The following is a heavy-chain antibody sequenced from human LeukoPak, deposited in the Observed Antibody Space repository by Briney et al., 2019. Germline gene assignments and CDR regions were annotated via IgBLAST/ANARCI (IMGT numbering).Heavy chain of an antibody. CDR3: AREYEVYSTFYYYGMDV. Sequence: PGGSLRLSCAASGFTLSSYWMHWVRQVPGKGLVWVSRISSDGSSTDYADSVKGRFTISRDNAKNTVHLQMHSLRVDDTAIYYCAREYEVYSTFYYYGMDVWGQGTTVTVSS. D-gene: IGHD4-11*01. CDR2: ISSDGSST. V-gene: IGHV3-74*01. J-gene: IGHJ6*02. CDR1: GFTLSSYW.